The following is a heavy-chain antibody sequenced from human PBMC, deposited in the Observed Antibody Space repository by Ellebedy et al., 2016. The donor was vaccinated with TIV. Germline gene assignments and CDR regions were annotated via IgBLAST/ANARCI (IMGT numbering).Heavy chain of an antibody. CDR3: ASDSLDSSGWYCCGS. V-gene: IGHV3-48*03. D-gene: IGHD6-19*01. Sequence: PGGSLRLSCAASGFTFRSYEMNWVRQAPGKGLEWISYISGSGNSIKSLDSVRGRFTISRDTAKNSLYLEMNSLRGDDTAVYYCASDSLDSSGWYCCGSWGQGTLVTVPS. J-gene: IGHJ5*02. CDR1: GFTFRSYE. CDR2: ISGSGNSI.